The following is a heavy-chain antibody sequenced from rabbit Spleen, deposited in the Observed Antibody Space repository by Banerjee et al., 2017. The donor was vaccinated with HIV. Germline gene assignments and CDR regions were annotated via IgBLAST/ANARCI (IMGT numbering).Heavy chain of an antibody. Sequence: QSLEESGGGLVQPEGSLTLTCTASGFSFSSRDYMCWVRQAPGKGLEWIACIYNGDWSATDYASWAKGRFTISKVSSTTVSLKMTSLTAADTATYFCARDTGTSFSSYGMDLWGPGTLVTVS. CDR3: ARDTGTSFSSYGMDL. D-gene: IGHD7-1*01. CDR1: GFSFSSRDY. J-gene: IGHJ6*01. CDR2: IYNGDWSAT. V-gene: IGHV1S40*01.